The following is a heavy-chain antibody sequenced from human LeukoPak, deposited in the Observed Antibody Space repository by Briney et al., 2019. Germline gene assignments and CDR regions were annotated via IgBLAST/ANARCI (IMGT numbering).Heavy chain of an antibody. D-gene: IGHD3-3*01. V-gene: IGHV4-61*02. CDR2: IYTSGST. CDR1: GGSISSGTYY. Sequence: PSQTLSLTCTVSGGSISSGTYYWSWIRQPAGKGLEWIGRIYTSGSTNYNPSLKSRVTISIDTSKNQFSLKLSSVTAADTAVYYCARAGTSYYDFWSGQWGQGTLVTVSS. J-gene: IGHJ4*02. CDR3: ARAGTSYYDFWSGQ.